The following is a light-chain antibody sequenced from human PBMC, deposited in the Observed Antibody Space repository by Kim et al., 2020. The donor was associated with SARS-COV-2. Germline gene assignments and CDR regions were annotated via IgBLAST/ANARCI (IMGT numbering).Light chain of an antibody. Sequence: AVNISCTGTSSDVGGHNFVSWYQQSSGNVHKLIIYEVNKRPSGVPDRFSGSKSGNTASLTVSGLQAEDEADYYCSSHAGSNNAFVFGTGTKVIVL. CDR2: EVN. V-gene: IGLV2-8*01. J-gene: IGLJ1*01. CDR3: SSHAGSNNAFV. CDR1: SSDVGGHNF.